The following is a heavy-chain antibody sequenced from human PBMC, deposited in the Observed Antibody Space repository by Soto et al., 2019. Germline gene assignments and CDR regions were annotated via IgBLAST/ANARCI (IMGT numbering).Heavy chain of an antibody. Sequence: PSETLSLTCAVSGYSISSGYYLGVIRHPGGKVLEWLGSIFHSGTTYDNPSLKSRVTISVDMSKNQFSLKLTSVTAADTAVYYCARLLDDSRGYYTLDYWGQGTLVTVSS. CDR2: IFHSGTT. CDR3: ARLLDDSRGYYTLDY. J-gene: IGHJ4*02. CDR1: GYSISSGYY. D-gene: IGHD3-22*01. V-gene: IGHV4-38-2*01.